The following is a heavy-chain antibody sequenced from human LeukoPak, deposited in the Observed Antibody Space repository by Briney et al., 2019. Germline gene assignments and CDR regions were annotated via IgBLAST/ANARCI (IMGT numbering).Heavy chain of an antibody. CDR2: IRVTDNT. J-gene: IGHJ4*02. CDR1: GFTFTSYA. D-gene: IGHD7-27*01. Sequence: GGSLRLSCAASGFTFTSYAMHWVRQAPGKGLEWVSGIRVTDNTYYADSVKGRFTISRDNSENTLYLQMSGLRAEDTAVYYCAKGTGDMGYYFDYWGQGTLVTVSS. V-gene: IGHV3-23*01. CDR3: AKGTGDMGYYFDY.